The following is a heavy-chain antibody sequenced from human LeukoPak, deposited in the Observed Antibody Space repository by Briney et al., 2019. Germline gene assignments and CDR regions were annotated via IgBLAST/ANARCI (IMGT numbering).Heavy chain of an antibody. V-gene: IGHV4-39*01. Sequence: SETLSLTCTVSGCTISTSSYYWGRNRQPPGKGLEWIGTIYYTGSTSYNPSLKSRLTISADKTKNQFTLNLSSVTAADTAVYYCARRLLGYCSGGSCYSGYFQHWGQGTLVTVSS. J-gene: IGHJ1*01. CDR2: IYYTGST. D-gene: IGHD2-15*01. CDR3: ARRLLGYCSGGSCYSGYFQH. CDR1: GCTISTSSYY.